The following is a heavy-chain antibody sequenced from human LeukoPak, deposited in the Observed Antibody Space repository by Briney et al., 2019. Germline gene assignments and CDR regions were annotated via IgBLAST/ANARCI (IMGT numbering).Heavy chain of an antibody. D-gene: IGHD5/OR15-5a*01. CDR1: GGSISSSSYY. CDR2: IYYSGST. Sequence: SETLSLTCTVSGGSISSSSYYWGWIRQPPGKGLEWIGSIYYSGSTYYNPSLKSRVTISVDTSKNQFSLKLSSVTAADTAVYYCARRGPPTVSRLDFDYWGQGTLVTVSS. V-gene: IGHV4-39*01. J-gene: IGHJ4*02. CDR3: ARRGPPTVSRLDFDY.